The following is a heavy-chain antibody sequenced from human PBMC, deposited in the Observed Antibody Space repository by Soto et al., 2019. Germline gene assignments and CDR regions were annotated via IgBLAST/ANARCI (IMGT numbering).Heavy chain of an antibody. Sequence: SETLSLTCTVSGDSXXXXXXXXXXXXXPPGKGLEWIGNIGSSGATYSNPSLKSRVSISIDTFRNQFSLNWNSVTAADTATYHCVRRLNLGPRNEPFDFWGQGILVTVTS. CDR1: GDSXXXXXXX. D-gene: IGHD1-1*01. V-gene: IGHV4-39*01. CDR3: VRRLNLGPRNEPFDF. CDR2: IGSSGAT. J-gene: IGHJ4*02.